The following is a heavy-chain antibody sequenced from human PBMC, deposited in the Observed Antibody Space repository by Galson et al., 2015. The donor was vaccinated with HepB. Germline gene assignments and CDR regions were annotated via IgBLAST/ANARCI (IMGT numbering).Heavy chain of an antibody. V-gene: IGHV1-46*04. J-gene: IGHJ5*01. D-gene: IGHD3-22*01. CDR1: GYTFIRYY. Sequence: SVKVSCKASGYTFIRYYMHWVRQAPGQGLEWVGLINPNGGSTGYAQKLRGRVTMTRDTSTSTFYMELSSLSSEDTAVYFCARGDYDSSGYYDSWGQGTLVSVSS. CDR3: ARGDYDSSGYYDS. CDR2: INPNGGST.